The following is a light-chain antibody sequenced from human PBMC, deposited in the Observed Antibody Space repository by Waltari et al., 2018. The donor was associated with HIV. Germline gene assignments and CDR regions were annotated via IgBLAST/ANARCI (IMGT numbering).Light chain of an antibody. CDR2: HAS. V-gene: IGKV3-20*01. Sequence: IVLAHFPGTLSLSPGERATLSCRASQSISRSYLAWYQHNPGQAPRLVIYHASRRATGIPDRFSGGGSGTAFTLTISRLEPEDFAVYYCQQYGGSPGTFGQGTKVELK. J-gene: IGKJ1*01. CDR1: QSISRSY. CDR3: QQYGGSPGT.